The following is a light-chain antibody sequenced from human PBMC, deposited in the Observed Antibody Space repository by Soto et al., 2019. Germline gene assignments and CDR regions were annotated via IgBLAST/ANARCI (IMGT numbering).Light chain of an antibody. CDR2: DAS. CDR1: QSISSW. Sequence: IQMTQSPSAVSASVGNRVTITCRASQSISSWLAWYQQKPGKAPKLLIYDASSLESGVPSRFSGSGSGTEFTLTISRLQTEDFAVYYCQQYGSSPITFGQGTRLEIK. V-gene: IGKV1-5*01. CDR3: QQYGSSPIT. J-gene: IGKJ5*01.